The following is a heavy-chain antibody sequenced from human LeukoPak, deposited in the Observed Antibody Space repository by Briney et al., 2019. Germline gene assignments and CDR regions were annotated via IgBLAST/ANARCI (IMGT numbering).Heavy chain of an antibody. CDR2: IIPILGIA. D-gene: IGHD2-15*01. Sequence: SVKVSCKASGGTFSSYAISWVRQAPGQWLEWMGRIIPILGIANYAQKFQGRVTITADKSTSTAYMELSSLRSEDTAVYYCARASCTGGSCPTFIDYWGQGTLVTVSS. CDR1: GGTFSSYA. J-gene: IGHJ4*02. CDR3: ARASCTGGSCPTFIDY. V-gene: IGHV1-69*04.